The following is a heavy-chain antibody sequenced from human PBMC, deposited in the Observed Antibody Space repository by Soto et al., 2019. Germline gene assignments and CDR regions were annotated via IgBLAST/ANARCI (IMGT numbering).Heavy chain of an antibody. CDR1: GGSISSGGYY. CDR3: ARASDYYDSSGYLIH. Sequence: PSETLSLTCTVSGGSISSGGYYWSWIRQHPGKGLEWIGYIYYSGSTYYNPSLKSRVTISVDTSKNQFSLKLSSVTAADTAVYYCARASDYYDSSGYLIHWGQGTLVTVSS. D-gene: IGHD3-22*01. J-gene: IGHJ4*02. CDR2: IYYSGST. V-gene: IGHV4-31*03.